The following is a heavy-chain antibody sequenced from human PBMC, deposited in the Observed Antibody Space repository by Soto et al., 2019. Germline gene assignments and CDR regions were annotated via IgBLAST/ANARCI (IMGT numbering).Heavy chain of an antibody. Sequence: QVQLQESGPRLVEASQTLSLTCTVSNGSITGSGYYWSWIRQPPGKRLEWIGYIYHSGSTFYSPSLQSRLTMSVDTSKNQFSLTLSSVTAADTAVYHCARMSGTYYVPDYWGQGTLVTVSS. CDR1: NGSITGSGYY. V-gene: IGHV4-31*03. CDR3: ARMSGTYYVPDY. CDR2: IYHSGST. D-gene: IGHD1-26*01. J-gene: IGHJ4*02.